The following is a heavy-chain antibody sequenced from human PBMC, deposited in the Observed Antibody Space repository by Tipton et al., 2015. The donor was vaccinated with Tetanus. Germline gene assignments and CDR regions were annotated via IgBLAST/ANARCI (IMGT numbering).Heavy chain of an antibody. CDR2: IYYSGST. J-gene: IGHJ4*02. CDR1: GGSISSSSYY. V-gene: IGHV4-39*01. CDR3: ARQTKNYDFWNGYYPYYFDY. D-gene: IGHD3-3*01. Sequence: LRLSCTVSGGSISSSSYYWGWIRQPPGKGLEWIGSIYYSGSTYYNPSLKSRVTISVDTSKNQFSLKLSSVTAADTAVYYCARQTKNYDFWNGYYPYYFDYWGQGTLVTVSS.